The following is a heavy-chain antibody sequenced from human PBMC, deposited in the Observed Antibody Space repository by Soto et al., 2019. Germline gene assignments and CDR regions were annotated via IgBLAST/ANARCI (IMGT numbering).Heavy chain of an antibody. CDR2: IWYDGSNK. J-gene: IGHJ4*02. D-gene: IGHD3-10*01. V-gene: IGHV3-33*01. CDR3: ARADRGLDY. CDR1: GVAFISYG. Sequence: LSDAASGVAFISYGQPWVRQAPGKGLEWVAVIWYDGSNKYYADSVKGRFTISRDNSKNTLYLQMNSLRAEDTAVYYCARADRGLDYWGQGTLVPVSS.